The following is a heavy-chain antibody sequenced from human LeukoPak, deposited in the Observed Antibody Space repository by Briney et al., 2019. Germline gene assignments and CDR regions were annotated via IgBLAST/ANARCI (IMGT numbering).Heavy chain of an antibody. CDR2: IYTSGST. D-gene: IGHD3-22*01. Sequence: PSQTLSLTCTVSGGSISSGSYYWSWIRQPAGKGLEWIGRIYTSGSTNYNPSLKSRVTMSVDTSKNQFSLKLSSVTAADTAVYYCARDGYSFTYYYYGMDVWGQGTTVTVSS. CDR3: ARDGYSFTYYYYGMDV. J-gene: IGHJ6*02. CDR1: GGSISSGSYY. V-gene: IGHV4-61*02.